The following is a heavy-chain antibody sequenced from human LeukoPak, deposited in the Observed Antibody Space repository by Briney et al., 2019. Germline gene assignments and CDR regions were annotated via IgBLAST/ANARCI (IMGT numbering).Heavy chain of an antibody. V-gene: IGHV3-21*01. CDR1: GFHFGSLS. D-gene: IGHD2/OR15-2a*01. CDR2: IISSSSYI. Sequence: GGSLRLLCAASGFHFGSLSMQWVRQAPGKGLEWVSSIISSSSYIYYADSVKGRFTISRDNVKNSLHLQMNSLRAEDTAVYYFAALYEVTGILDDKTAGDFDIWGQGTMVTVSS. J-gene: IGHJ3*02. CDR3: AALYEVTGILDDKTAGDFDI.